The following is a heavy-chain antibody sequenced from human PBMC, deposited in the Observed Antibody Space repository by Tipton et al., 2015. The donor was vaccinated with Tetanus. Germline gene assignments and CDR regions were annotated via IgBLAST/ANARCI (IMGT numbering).Heavy chain of an antibody. CDR3: ARGLPREPFYLDY. Sequence: TLSLTCTVSGASINAGGYLWTWVRQQPGKALEWIGQIYYTAHTTYHPSLDSHVTISVDTAKNQFSLRLTSVTPADAAVYLCARGLPREPFYLDYWGQGKPVTVSS. J-gene: IGHJ4*02. CDR2: IYYTAHT. CDR1: GASINAGGYL. V-gene: IGHV4-31*01. D-gene: IGHD1-26*01.